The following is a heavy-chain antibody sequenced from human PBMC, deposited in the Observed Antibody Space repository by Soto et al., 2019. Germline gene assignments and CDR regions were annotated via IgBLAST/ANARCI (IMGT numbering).Heavy chain of an antibody. CDR1: GYTFTNYG. D-gene: IGHD3-16*01. J-gene: IGHJ4*02. V-gene: IGHV1-18*01. Sequence: QVQLVQSGIEVKKPGASVKVSCKAMGYTFTNYGLSCVRQAPGEGLEWLGWISAYNGHTKYAHKVQDRVTLTTDTSASTAYLELRSLRSDDTAVYYCVRGDGGYFDYWGQGTLVLVSS. CDR3: VRGDGGYFDY. CDR2: ISAYNGHT.